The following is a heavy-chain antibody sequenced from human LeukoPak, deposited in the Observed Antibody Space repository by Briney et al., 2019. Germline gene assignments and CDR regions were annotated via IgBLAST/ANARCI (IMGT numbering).Heavy chain of an antibody. CDR1: GDSISSSTYY. CDR3: ARGMTRGYSYGSYYYYYYMDV. J-gene: IGHJ6*03. D-gene: IGHD5-18*01. CDR2: ISYTGTT. V-gene: IGHV4-39*07. Sequence: SETLSLTCTVSGDSISSSTYYWGWIRQPPGEGLEWIATISYTGTTYYNPSLKSRVTISVDTSKNQFSLKLSSVTAADTAVYYCARGMTRGYSYGSYYYYYYMDVWGKGTTVTISS.